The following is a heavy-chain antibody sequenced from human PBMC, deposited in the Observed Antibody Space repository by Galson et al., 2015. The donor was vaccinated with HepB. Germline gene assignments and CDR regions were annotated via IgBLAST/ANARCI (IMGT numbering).Heavy chain of an antibody. Sequence: SLRLSCAASGFTFDDYAMHWVRHAPGKGLEWVSGISWNSGSIGYADSVKGRFTISRDNAKNSLYLQMNSLRAEDTALYYCAKPLAQSHYYDSSGYWLWGVFDIWGQGTMVTVSS. CDR3: AKPLAQSHYYDSSGYWLWGVFDI. CDR2: ISWNSGSI. CDR1: GFTFDDYA. J-gene: IGHJ3*02. D-gene: IGHD3-22*01. V-gene: IGHV3-9*01.